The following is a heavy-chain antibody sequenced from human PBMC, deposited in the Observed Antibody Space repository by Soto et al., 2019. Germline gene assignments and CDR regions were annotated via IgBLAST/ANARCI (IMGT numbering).Heavy chain of an antibody. CDR3: SIPWYSTGWSSYAMGV. CDR2: VNPSVGST. J-gene: IGHJ6*02. V-gene: IGHV1-46*03. Sequence: QVQLVQSGAEVKKPGASVKVSCKASGYTFSSYYIHWVRQAPGQGLEWMGIVNPSVGSTSYAQQLQGRVTMTRDTSTSTAYMELSSLRSEYTAVYYCSIPWYSTGWSSYAMGVWGQGTTVTVSS. CDR1: GYTFSSYY. D-gene: IGHD6-19*01.